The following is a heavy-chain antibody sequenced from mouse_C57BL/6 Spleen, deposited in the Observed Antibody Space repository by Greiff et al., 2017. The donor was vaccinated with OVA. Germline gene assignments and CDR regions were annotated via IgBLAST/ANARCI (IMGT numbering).Heavy chain of an antibody. CDR2: IYPSDSES. Sequence: VQLQQPGTELVRPGSSVKLSCKASGYTFTSYWMDWVKQRPGQGLEWIGNIYPSDSESHYNQKFKDKATLTVDKSSSTAYMHLSSLTSEDSAVYYCARGGRSDYWGQGTTLTVSS. V-gene: IGHV1-61*01. CDR3: ARGGRSDY. CDR1: GYTFTSYW. J-gene: IGHJ2*01.